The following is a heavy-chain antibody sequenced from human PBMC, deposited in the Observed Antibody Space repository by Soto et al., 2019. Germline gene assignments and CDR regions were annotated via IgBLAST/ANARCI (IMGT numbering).Heavy chain of an antibody. D-gene: IGHD3-10*02. V-gene: IGHV1-2*02. CDR3: ARNMDYYYGRGSGNGHGV. J-gene: IGHJ6*02. CDR2: INPKFGDT. CDR1: GYTFTAYH. Sequence: QVQLVQSGAEVKEPGDSVRVSCEASGYTFTAYHIHWVRQAPGQGLEWMGWINPKFGDTTYAQDFRGRVSMTRDISISTVYMELSRLPSDDTAIYYCARNMDYYYGRGSGNGHGVWGQGTTVTVFS.